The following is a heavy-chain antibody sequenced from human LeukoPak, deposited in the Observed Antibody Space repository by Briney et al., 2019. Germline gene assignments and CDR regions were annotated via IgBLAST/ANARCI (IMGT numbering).Heavy chain of an antibody. CDR2: IYYSGST. J-gene: IGHJ6*03. Sequence: SETLSLTCTVSGGSISSSSYYWGWIRQPPGKGLKWIGSIYYSGSTYYNPSLKSRVTISVDTSKNQFSLKLSSVTAADTAVYYCARQEDSSGWYRVYYYYYIDVWGKGTTVTISS. CDR3: ARQEDSSGWYRVYYYYYIDV. D-gene: IGHD6-19*01. V-gene: IGHV4-39*01. CDR1: GGSISSSSYY.